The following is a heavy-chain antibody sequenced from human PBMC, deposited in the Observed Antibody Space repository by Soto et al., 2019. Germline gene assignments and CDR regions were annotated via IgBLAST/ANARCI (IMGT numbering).Heavy chain of an antibody. CDR1: GFTFSSYG. J-gene: IGHJ6*02. V-gene: IGHV3-30*18. Sequence: TGGSLRLSCAASGFTFSSYGMHWVRQAPGKGLEWVAVISYDGSNKYYADSVKGRFTISRDNSKNTLYLQMNSLRAEDTVVYYCAKVGPYYYYYGMDVWGQGTTVTVSS. CDR2: ISYDGSNK. CDR3: AKVGPYYYYYGMDV.